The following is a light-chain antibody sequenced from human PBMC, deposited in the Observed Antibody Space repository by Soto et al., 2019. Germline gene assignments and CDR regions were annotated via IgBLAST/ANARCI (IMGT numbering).Light chain of an antibody. CDR3: QQYGSLSST. CDR2: DAS. V-gene: IGKV3-20*01. Sequence: TQSPSTLAVSPGERATLSCRASQSVSSYLAWYQQKPGQAPRLIIYDASYRATGIPARCSGSGSGTDFTLTISRLEPEDFELYYCQQYGSLSSTFGQGTKVDIK. CDR1: QSVSSY. J-gene: IGKJ1*01.